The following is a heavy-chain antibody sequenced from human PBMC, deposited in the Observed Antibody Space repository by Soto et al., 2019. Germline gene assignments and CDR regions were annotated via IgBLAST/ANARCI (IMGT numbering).Heavy chain of an antibody. CDR2: INHSGST. CDR3: ARGGGVAGTWGYYYYGMEV. CDR1: GGSFSGYY. D-gene: IGHD6-19*01. J-gene: IGHJ6*01. V-gene: IGHV4-34*01. Sequence: PSETLSLTCAFYGGSFSGYYWSCIRHPPGKWLEWIGEINHSGSTNYNPSLKSRVTISVDTSKNQFSLKLSSVTAADTAVYYCARGGGVAGTWGYYYYGMEVWGQGTTVTVSS.